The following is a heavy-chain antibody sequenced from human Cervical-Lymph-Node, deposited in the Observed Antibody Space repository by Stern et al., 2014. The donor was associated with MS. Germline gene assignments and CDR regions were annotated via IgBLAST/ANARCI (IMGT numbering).Heavy chain of an antibody. CDR1: GGPFSNYA. V-gene: IGHV1-69*01. CDR2: IIPMFDTR. J-gene: IGHJ4*02. CDR3: ARARSGYSRSWTSFDS. Sequence: QLVQSGAEVKKPGSSVKVSCKASGGPFSNYAITWVRQAPGQGLEWMGGIIPMFDTRKYAQKFQGRVTIAADGSLTTAYLELSSLRSDDTAVYYCARARSGYSRSWTSFDSWGQGTLVTVSS. D-gene: IGHD6-13*01.